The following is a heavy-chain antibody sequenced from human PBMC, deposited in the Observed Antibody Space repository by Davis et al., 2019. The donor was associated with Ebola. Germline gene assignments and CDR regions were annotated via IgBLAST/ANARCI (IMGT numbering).Heavy chain of an antibody. Sequence: MPSETLSLTCTVASGSVNSNVYSWNWIRQSPEKGLEWIGFIYNRGTTNYNPSLNSRVTISKDTSRSQFSLELRSVTAADTAVYYCAALFSGSYLAYVDVWGKGTTVTVS. CDR2: IYNRGTT. CDR3: AALFSGSYLAYVDV. CDR1: SGSVNSNVYS. V-gene: IGHV4-61*08. D-gene: IGHD1-26*01. J-gene: IGHJ6*03.